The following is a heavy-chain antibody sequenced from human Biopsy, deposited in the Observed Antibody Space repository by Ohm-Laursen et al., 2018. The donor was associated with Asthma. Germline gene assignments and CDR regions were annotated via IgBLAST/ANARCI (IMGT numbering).Heavy chain of an antibody. J-gene: IGHJ4*02. Sequence: SLRLSCTASGFKFDEYTMHWVRQAPGRGLEWVSGISWNSATIGYAGSVEGRFTISRDNAKNSVFLHMDSLRPEDTAFYYCAKVRSDWVITESFDYWGQGVLVTVSS. V-gene: IGHV3-9*01. CDR3: AKVRSDWVITESFDY. CDR2: ISWNSATI. D-gene: IGHD3-22*01. CDR1: GFKFDEYT.